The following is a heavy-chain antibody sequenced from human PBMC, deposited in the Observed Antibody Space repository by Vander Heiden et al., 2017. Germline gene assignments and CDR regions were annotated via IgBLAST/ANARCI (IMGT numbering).Heavy chain of an antibody. CDR3: ARGGGSVVVVAATPPDY. D-gene: IGHD2-15*01. J-gene: IGHJ4*02. CDR1: GYRFTSYR. Sequence: EVQLVQSGAEVTKPGASLNIPCKGSGYRFTSYRLRWVRQMPGKGLEWMVIIYPGYSDTRYSPSFQGQVTISADKSISTAYLQWSSLKASDTAMYYCARGGGSVVVVAATPPDYWGQGTLVTVSS. V-gene: IGHV5-51*01. CDR2: IYPGYSDT.